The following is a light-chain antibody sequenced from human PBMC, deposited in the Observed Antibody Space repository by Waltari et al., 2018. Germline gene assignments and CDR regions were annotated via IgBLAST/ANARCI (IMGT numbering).Light chain of an antibody. CDR3: NSYAGSSSWV. Sequence: QSALTPPAPVSGSPGQSITIPCTATSSDVGFYNFVSWYQQHPGKAPKLMIYDVSERPSGVSNRFSGSKSGNTASLTISGLQAEDEADYYCNSYAGSSSWVFGGGTKLTVL. V-gene: IGLV2-14*01. J-gene: IGLJ3*02. CDR1: SSDVGFYNF. CDR2: DVS.